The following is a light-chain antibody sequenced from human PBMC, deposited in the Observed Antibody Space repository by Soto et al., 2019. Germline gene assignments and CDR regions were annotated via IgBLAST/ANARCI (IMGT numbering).Light chain of an antibody. V-gene: IGLV1-40*01. Sequence: QSVLTQPPSVSGAPGQRVTISCTGSSSNIGAGYDVHWYQQLPGTAPKLLIYGNSNRPSGVPDRFSGSKSGTSASLAITGLRDEDEADYYCQCYDSSLSGLVFGTGTKLTVL. CDR3: QCYDSSLSGLV. J-gene: IGLJ1*01. CDR2: GNS. CDR1: SSNIGAGYD.